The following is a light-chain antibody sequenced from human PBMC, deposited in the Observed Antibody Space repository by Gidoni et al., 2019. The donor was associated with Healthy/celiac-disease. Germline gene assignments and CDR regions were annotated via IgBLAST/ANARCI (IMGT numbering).Light chain of an antibody. V-gene: IGKV4-1*01. CDR1: QSVLYSSNNKNY. CDR3: QQYYSTPLT. CDR2: WAS. Sequence: DIVMTQSPDSLAVSLGERAPINCKSSQSVLYSSNNKNYLAWYQQKPGQPPKLLIYWASTRESGVPDRFSGSGSGTDFTLTISSLQAEDLAVYYCQQYYSTPLTFGGGTKVEIK. J-gene: IGKJ4*01.